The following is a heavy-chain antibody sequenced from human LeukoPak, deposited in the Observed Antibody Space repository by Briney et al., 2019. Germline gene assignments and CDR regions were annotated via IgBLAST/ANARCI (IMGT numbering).Heavy chain of an antibody. CDR1: GGSISSGGYY. V-gene: IGHV4-30-4*08. CDR3: ARESPYYYYGMDV. CDR2: IYYSGST. Sequence: SETLSLTCTVSGGSISSGGYYWSWIRQHPGKGLEWIGYIYYSGSTYYNPSLKSRVTISVDTSKNQFSLKLSSVTAADTAVYHCARESPYYYYGMDVWGQGTTVTVSS. J-gene: IGHJ6*02.